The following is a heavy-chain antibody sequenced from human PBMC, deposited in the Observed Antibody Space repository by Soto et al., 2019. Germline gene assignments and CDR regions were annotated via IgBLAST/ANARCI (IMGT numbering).Heavy chain of an antibody. J-gene: IGHJ6*02. V-gene: IGHV1-2*02. Sequence: SVKVSCKASGYPLTGYYMHLVRQAPGQGLEWMGWINPNSGGTNYAQKFQGRFTMTRDTSISTAYMEPSRLRSDDTAVYYCARLSFYDFWSDPYGMDVWGQGTTVTVSS. D-gene: IGHD3-3*01. CDR2: INPNSGGT. CDR1: GYPLTGYY. CDR3: ARLSFYDFWSDPYGMDV.